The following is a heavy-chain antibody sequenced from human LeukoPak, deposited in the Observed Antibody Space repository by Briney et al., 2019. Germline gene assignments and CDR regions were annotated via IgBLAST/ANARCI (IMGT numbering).Heavy chain of an antibody. V-gene: IGHV4-39*01. Sequence: KTSETLSLTCTVSGDSVSSSSYYWGWIRQPPGKGLEWIGSISYSGTNYNNPSLKSRVSISIDTSKNQFSVKLPSVTAADTAMYYCASLGTLRSWGQGTLVTVSS. CDR1: GDSVSSSSYY. CDR3: ASLGTLRS. J-gene: IGHJ5*02. CDR2: ISYSGTN. D-gene: IGHD7-27*01.